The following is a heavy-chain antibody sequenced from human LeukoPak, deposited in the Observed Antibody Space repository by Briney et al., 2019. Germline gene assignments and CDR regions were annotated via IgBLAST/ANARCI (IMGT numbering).Heavy chain of an antibody. D-gene: IGHD3-22*01. CDR3: ARYYYDGSGYYRFDN. J-gene: IGHJ4*02. CDR1: GGSITSTNW. Sequence: SGTLSLTCAVSGGSITSTNWGSWVRQPPGEGLGWIGAIYDSGGTNYNPSLKSRVTISEDKSKNQFSLKLNSVTAADTAVYYCARYYYDGSGYYRFDNWGQGTLVTVSS. V-gene: IGHV4-4*02. CDR2: IYDSGGT.